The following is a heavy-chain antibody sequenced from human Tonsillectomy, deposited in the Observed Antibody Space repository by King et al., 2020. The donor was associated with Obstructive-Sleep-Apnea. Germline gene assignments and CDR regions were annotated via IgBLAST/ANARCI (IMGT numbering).Heavy chain of an antibody. CDR1: GFTFSSYG. Sequence: VQLVESGGGVVQPGRSLRLSCAASGFTFSSYGMHWVRQAPGKGLEWVAVISYDGRNKYYADSVKGRFTISRDNSKNTLYLQMNSLRAEDTAVYYCAKDRLQWLVPFDYWGQGTLVTVSS. J-gene: IGHJ4*02. D-gene: IGHD6-19*01. CDR2: ISYDGRNK. CDR3: AKDRLQWLVPFDY. V-gene: IGHV3-30*18.